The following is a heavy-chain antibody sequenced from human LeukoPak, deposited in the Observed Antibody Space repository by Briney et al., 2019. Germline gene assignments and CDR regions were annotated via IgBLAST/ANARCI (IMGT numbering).Heavy chain of an antibody. J-gene: IGHJ4*02. CDR2: ISSSGSTI. CDR1: GFTFSDYY. CDR3: ARDPLKATVTTTYYFDY. V-gene: IGHV3-11*04. Sequence: GGSLRLSCAASGFTFSDYYMSWIRQAPGKGLGWVSYISSSGSTIYYADSVKGRFTISRDNAKNSLYLQMNSLRAEDTAVYYCARDPLKATVTTTYYFDYWGQGTLVTVSS. D-gene: IGHD4-17*01.